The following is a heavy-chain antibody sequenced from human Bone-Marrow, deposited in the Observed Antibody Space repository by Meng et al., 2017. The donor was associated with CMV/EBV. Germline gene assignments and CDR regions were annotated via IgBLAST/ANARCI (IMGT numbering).Heavy chain of an antibody. V-gene: IGHV1-18*01. Sequence: ASVKVSCKTSGYTFSSYGIVWVRQAPGQGLEWMGWISAYNGNTNYAQKLQGRVTMTTDTSTSTAYMELRSLRSDDTAVYYCARDYDFWSGYSPAYYYYGMDVWGQGTTVTVSS. J-gene: IGHJ6*02. CDR3: ARDYDFWSGYSPAYYYYGMDV. CDR1: GYTFSSYG. CDR2: ISAYNGNT. D-gene: IGHD3-3*01.